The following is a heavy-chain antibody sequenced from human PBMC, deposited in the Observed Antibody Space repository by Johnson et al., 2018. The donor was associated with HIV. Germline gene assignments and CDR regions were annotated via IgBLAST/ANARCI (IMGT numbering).Heavy chain of an antibody. J-gene: IGHJ3*02. Sequence: QVQLVESGGGVVQPGRSLRLSCAASGFTFSSYAMHWVRQAPGKGLEWVAVISYDGSNKYYADSVKGRCTISRDNSKNTLYLQMNSLRAEDTALYYCAKDGAMAFDIWGQGTLVTVSS. CDR1: GFTFSSYA. CDR2: ISYDGSNK. CDR3: AKDGAMAFDI. V-gene: IGHV3-30*14. D-gene: IGHD2-2*01.